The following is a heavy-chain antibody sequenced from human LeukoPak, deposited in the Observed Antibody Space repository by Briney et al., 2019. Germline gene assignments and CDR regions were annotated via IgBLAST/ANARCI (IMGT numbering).Heavy chain of an antibody. CDR2: INPSGGST. V-gene: IGHV1-46*01. D-gene: IGHD5-18*01. CDR3: ARAGPRGYSYGYNN. CDR1: GYTFTNYY. Sequence: GASVKVSCKASGYTFTNYYMHWVRQAPGQGLEWMGIINPSGGSTSYAQKFQGRVTMTRDMSTSTAYMELSRLRSEDTAVYYCARAGPRGYSYGYNNWGQGTLVTVSS. J-gene: IGHJ4*03.